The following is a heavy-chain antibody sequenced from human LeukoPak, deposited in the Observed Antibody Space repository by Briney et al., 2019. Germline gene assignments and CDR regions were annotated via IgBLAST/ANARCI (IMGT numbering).Heavy chain of an antibody. V-gene: IGHV4-59*02. D-gene: IGHD2-15*01. J-gene: IGHJ4*02. CDR3: ASISGYCSGGNCYSAFDY. Sequence: SETLSLTCTVSGGSVSTYYWNWIRQPPGKGLEWIGYIYYSGSTNYNPSLKSRLTISVDTSNNQFSLKLSSVTAADTAVYYCASISGYCSGGNCYSAFDYWGQGTLVTVSS. CDR1: GGSVSTYY. CDR2: IYYSGST.